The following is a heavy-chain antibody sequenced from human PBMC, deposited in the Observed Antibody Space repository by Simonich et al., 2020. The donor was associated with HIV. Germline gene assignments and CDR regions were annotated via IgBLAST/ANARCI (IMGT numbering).Heavy chain of an antibody. CDR1: GGSIKNYY. CDR3: ASTVDTAIDY. J-gene: IGHJ4*02. V-gene: IGHV4-59*08. CDR2: MYYSGST. D-gene: IGHD5-18*01. Sequence: QVLLQESGPGVVKPSETLSLTCSVAGGSIKNYYWSWIRQPPGKGLEWIGYMYYSGSTYYNPSLKSRVTISLDTSKNQFSLKVNSVTAADTAVYYCASTVDTAIDYWGQGILVTVSS.